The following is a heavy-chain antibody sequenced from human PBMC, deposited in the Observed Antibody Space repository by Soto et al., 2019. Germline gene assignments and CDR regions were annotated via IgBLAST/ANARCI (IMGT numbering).Heavy chain of an antibody. CDR3: AKENRVGEAADYNAFDI. Sequence: DSVKGRFTISRDNSKNMLYLQMNSLRAEDTAVYYCAKENRVGEAADYNAFDIWGQGTMVTVSS. D-gene: IGHD6-13*01. J-gene: IGHJ3*02. V-gene: IGHV3-30*02.